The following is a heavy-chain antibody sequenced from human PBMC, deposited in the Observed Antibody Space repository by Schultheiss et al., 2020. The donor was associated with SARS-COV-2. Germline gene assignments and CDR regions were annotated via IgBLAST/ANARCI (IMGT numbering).Heavy chain of an antibody. CDR3: ARQIAVAGGVDQADY. Sequence: GGSLRLSCKGSGYSFTSYWISWVRQMPGKGLEWMGIIYPGDSDTRYSPSFQGHVTISADKSISTAYLQWSSLKASDTAMYYCARQIAVAGGVDQADYWGQGTLVTVSS. D-gene: IGHD6-19*01. CDR2: IYPGDSDT. V-gene: IGHV5-51*01. J-gene: IGHJ4*02. CDR1: GYSFTSYW.